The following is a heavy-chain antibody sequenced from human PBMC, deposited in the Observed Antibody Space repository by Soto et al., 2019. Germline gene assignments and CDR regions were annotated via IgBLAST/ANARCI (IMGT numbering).Heavy chain of an antibody. CDR1: GFTFSGYS. J-gene: IGHJ5*02. Sequence: GSLRLSCAASGFTFSGYSMNWVRQAPGKGLEWVSYISSSSSTIYYADSVKGRFTISRDNAKNSLYLQMNSLRAEDTAVYYCARHPERIAEIGWFDPWGQGTLVTVSS. D-gene: IGHD6-13*01. CDR2: ISSSSSTI. CDR3: ARHPERIAEIGWFDP. V-gene: IGHV3-48*01.